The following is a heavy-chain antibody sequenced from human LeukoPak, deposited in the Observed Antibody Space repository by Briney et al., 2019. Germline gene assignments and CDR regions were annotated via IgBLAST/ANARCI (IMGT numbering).Heavy chain of an antibody. J-gene: IGHJ5*02. CDR1: GYTFTSYG. CDR2: ISAYNGNT. CDR3: AMVRGLTTTPFWYNWFDP. Sequence: GASVKVSCKASGYTFTSYGISWVRQAPGQGLEWMGWISAYNGNTNYAQKLQGRVTMTTDTSTSTAYMELRSLRSDDTAVYYCAMVRGLTTTPFWYNWFDPWGQGTLVTVSS. V-gene: IGHV1-18*01. D-gene: IGHD3-10*01.